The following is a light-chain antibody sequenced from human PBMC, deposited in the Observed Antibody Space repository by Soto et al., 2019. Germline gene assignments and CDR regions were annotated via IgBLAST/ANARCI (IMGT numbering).Light chain of an antibody. J-gene: IGLJ2*01. CDR3: CSYAGSSTPVV. Sequence: QSVLTQPASVSGSPGQSITISCTGTSSDVGSYNLVSWYQQHPGKAPKLMIYEGSKRPSGVSNRFSGSKSGNTASLTISGIQAVDEGDYYCCSYAGSSTPVVFGVGTQVTVL. V-gene: IGLV2-23*01. CDR1: SSDVGSYNL. CDR2: EGS.